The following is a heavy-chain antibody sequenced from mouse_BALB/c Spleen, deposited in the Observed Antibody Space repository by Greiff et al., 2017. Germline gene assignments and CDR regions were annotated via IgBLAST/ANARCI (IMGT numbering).Heavy chain of an antibody. D-gene: IGHD3-3*01. CDR3: ARRGGTGYYLDY. CDR2: ISYSGST. V-gene: IGHV3-2*02. CDR1: GYSITSDYA. J-gene: IGHJ2*01. Sequence: EVLLVESGPGLVKPSPSLSLSCTVTGYSITSDYAWNWIRQFPGNKLEWMGYISYSGSTSYNPSLKSRISITRDTSKNQFFLQLNSVTAEDTATYYCARRGGTGYYLDYWGQGTTLTVSS.